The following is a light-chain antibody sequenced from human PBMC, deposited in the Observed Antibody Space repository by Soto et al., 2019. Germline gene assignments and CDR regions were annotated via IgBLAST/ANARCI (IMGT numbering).Light chain of an antibody. CDR1: QDIGKS. CDR2: AAS. V-gene: IGKV1-27*01. Sequence: DIQMTQSPSSLSASVGDRLTITCRASQDIGKSLAWYQQRPGKVPKPLIYAASTLHSGVPSRFSGGGSGTHFTLTISNLPPEDVATYYCQMYVTAPETFGQGTKVEI. CDR3: QMYVTAPET. J-gene: IGKJ1*01.